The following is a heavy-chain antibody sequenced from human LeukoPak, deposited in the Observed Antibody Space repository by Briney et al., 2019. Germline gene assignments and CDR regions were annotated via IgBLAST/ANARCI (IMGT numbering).Heavy chain of an antibody. CDR1: GGSISSGDYY. V-gene: IGHV2-5*08. CDR3: ALMYYYDSSGSFDY. D-gene: IGHD3-22*01. Sequence: QTLSLTCTVSGGSISSGDYYWSWIRQPPGKALEWLALIYWDDDKRYSPSLKSRLTITKDTSKNQVVLTMTNMDPVDTATYYCALMYYYDSSGSFDYWGQGTLVTVSS. CDR2: IYWDDDK. J-gene: IGHJ4*02.